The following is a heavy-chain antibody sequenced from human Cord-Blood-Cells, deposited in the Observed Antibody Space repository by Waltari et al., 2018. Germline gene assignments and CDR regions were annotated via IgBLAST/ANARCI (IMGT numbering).Heavy chain of an antibody. CDR2: IYYMWST. J-gene: IGHJ3*02. CDR3: ATQRILSAFDI. V-gene: IGHV4-30-4*08. D-gene: IGHD3-3*01. Sequence: QVQLQASGPGLVKPSQTLSLTCTVSGGSISSGAYYWSWIRQPPGKGLEGIGYIYYMWSTYYNPSLKSRVTISVDTSKNQFSLKLSSVTAADTAVYYCATQRILSAFDIWGQGTMVTVSS. CDR1: GGSISSGAYY.